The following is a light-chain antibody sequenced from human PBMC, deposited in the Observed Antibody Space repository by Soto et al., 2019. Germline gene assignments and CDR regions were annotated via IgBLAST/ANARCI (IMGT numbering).Light chain of an antibody. Sequence: EIVLTQSPGTLSSSPGERATLSCRASQSVSSSYLAWYQQKPGQAPRLLIYGASSRATGIPDRFRGSGSGTDFTLTISRLEPGDFAVYYCQQYGSSLITFGQGTRLEIK. CDR2: GAS. CDR3: QQYGSSLIT. J-gene: IGKJ5*01. V-gene: IGKV3-20*01. CDR1: QSVSSSY.